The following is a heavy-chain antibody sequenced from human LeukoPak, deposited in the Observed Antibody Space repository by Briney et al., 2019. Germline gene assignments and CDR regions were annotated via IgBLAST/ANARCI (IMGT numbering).Heavy chain of an antibody. CDR2: INPSGGST. Sequence: ASVKVSCKASGYTFTSYYMHWVRQAPGQGLEWMGIINPSGGSTSYAQKFQGRVTTTRDTSTSTVYMELSSLRSEDTAVYYCARDARTSYDSSGYYFDYWGQGTLVTVSS. CDR1: GYTFTSYY. D-gene: IGHD3-22*01. J-gene: IGHJ4*02. CDR3: ARDARTSYDSSGYYFDY. V-gene: IGHV1-46*01.